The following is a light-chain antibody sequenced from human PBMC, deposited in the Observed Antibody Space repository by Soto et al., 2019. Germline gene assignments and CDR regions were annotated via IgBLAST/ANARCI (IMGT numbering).Light chain of an antibody. CDR3: MQTLQTPLT. CDR1: QSLLHTNGYNS. Sequence: DIVMTQSPLSLPVTPGEPASISCRSSQSLLHTNGYNSLDWYLQKPGQSTQLLIYLGSNQASGVPDRFSGSGSGTDFTLKISRVEAEDVGVYYCMQTLQTPLTFGPGTKVDIK. CDR2: LGS. V-gene: IGKV2-28*01. J-gene: IGKJ3*01.